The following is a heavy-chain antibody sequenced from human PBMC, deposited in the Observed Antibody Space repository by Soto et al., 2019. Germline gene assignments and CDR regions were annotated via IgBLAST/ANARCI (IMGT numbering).Heavy chain of an antibody. CDR1: GGSISGGGYS. J-gene: IGHJ4*02. CDR3: AAGGGLPRYY. Sequence: QLQLQESGSGLVKPSQTLSLTCAVSGGSISGGGYSWSWIRQPPGKGLEWIGYIYHSGRPYYNPSLKSRVTISVDRSKNQFSLKLRSVTAADTAVYYCAAGGGLPRYYWGQGTLVTVSS. D-gene: IGHD5-12*01. V-gene: IGHV4-30-2*01. CDR2: IYHSGRP.